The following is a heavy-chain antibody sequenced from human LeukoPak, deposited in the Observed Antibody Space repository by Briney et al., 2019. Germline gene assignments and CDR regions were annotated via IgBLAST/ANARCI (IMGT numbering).Heavy chain of an antibody. CDR1: SASITSGTFY. J-gene: IGHJ4*02. D-gene: IGHD6-13*01. CDR3: ARHSRAAVYFDY. CDR2: VFYSGTA. Sequence: SETLSLTCTVSSASITSGTFYWAWIRQPPGKGLEWIGSVFYSGTAYYNPSLKSRVTISADTSKNQFSLNLRSVTAADTAVYYCARHSRAAVYFDYWGRGTLVTLSS. V-gene: IGHV4-39*01.